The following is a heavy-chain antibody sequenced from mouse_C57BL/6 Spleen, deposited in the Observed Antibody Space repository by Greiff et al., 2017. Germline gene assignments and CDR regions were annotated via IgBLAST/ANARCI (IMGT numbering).Heavy chain of an antibody. D-gene: IGHD3-2*02. V-gene: IGHV1-19*01. CDR2: INPYNGGT. CDR3: ARGQLRPHAMDY. J-gene: IGHJ4*01. Sequence: VQLQQSGPVLVKPGASVKMSCKASGYTLTDYYMNWVKQSHGKSLEWIGVINPYNGGTSYNQKFKGKATLTVDKSSSTAYMELNSLTSEDSAVYYCARGQLRPHAMDYWGQGTSVTVSS. CDR1: GYTLTDYY.